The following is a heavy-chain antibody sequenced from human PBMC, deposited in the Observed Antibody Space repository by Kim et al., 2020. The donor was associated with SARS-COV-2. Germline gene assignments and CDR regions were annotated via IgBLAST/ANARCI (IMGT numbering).Heavy chain of an antibody. Sequence: GGSLRLSCAASGFTFSSSEMNWVRQAPGKGLEWISYITGSGRTIYYADSVKGRFTISRDNAKNSLYLQMNSLRAEDTALYYCARDGGSGTPRMDVWGKGT. CDR2: ITGSGRTI. V-gene: IGHV3-48*03. CDR3: ARDGGSGTPRMDV. J-gene: IGHJ6*03. CDR1: GFTFSSSE. D-gene: IGHD1-26*01.